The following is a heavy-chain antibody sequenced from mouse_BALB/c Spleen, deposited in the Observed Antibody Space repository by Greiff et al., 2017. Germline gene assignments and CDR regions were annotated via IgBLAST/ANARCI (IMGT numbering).Heavy chain of an antibody. Sequence: VQLQQSGPELVKPGASVKISCKASGYAFSSSWMNWVKQRPGQGLEWIGRIYPGDGDTNYNGKFKGKATLTADKSSSTAYMQLSSLTSVDSAVYFCARDHRYDRAAYWGQGTLVTVSA. CDR3: ARDHRYDRAAY. CDR1: GYAFSSSW. D-gene: IGHD2-14*01. CDR2: IYPGDGDT. V-gene: IGHV1-82*01. J-gene: IGHJ3*01.